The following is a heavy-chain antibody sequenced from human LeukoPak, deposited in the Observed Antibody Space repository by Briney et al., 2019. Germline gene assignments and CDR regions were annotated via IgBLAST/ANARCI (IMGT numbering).Heavy chain of an antibody. J-gene: IGHJ5*02. Sequence: PSETLSLTCTVSGDSISSTSYYWGWIRQPPGKGLEWLGSIYYSGATYYSPSLKSRVTISRDTSNNRFSLELTSVTAADTAVYYCARQGLRQLLPGSNLWGQGTLVTVSS. CDR2: IYYSGAT. V-gene: IGHV4-39*01. CDR1: GDSISSTSYY. CDR3: ARQGLRQLLPGSNL. D-gene: IGHD2-2*01.